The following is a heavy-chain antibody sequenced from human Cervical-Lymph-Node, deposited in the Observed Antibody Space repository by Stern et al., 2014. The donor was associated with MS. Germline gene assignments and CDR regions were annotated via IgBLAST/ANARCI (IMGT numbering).Heavy chain of an antibody. Sequence: EMQLVESGAEVKKPGESLKISCQGSGYSFTNYWIGWVRQMPGKGLEWMGIIYPGGSDTKYSPSFQGQVTISADKSISTAYLQWSSLKASDTAMYYCARLETGMLTSFDYWGQGTLVTVSS. CDR2: IYPGGSDT. V-gene: IGHV5-51*01. D-gene: IGHD3-16*01. J-gene: IGHJ4*02. CDR3: ARLETGMLTSFDY. CDR1: GYSFTNYW.